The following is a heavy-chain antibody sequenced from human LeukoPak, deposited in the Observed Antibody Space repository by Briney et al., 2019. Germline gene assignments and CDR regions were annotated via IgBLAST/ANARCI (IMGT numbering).Heavy chain of an antibody. V-gene: IGHV4-31*02. Sequence: EWIGYIYYSGSTYYNPSLKSRVTISVDTSKNQFSLKLSSVTAADTAVYYCARVNSGYYSLDYWGQGTLVTVSS. J-gene: IGHJ4*02. CDR3: ARVNSGYYSLDY. CDR2: IYYSGST. D-gene: IGHD3-22*01.